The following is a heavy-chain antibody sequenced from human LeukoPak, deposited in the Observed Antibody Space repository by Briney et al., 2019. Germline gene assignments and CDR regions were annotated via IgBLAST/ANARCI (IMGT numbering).Heavy chain of an antibody. Sequence: GKSLTLSCVASQFTFSHYGMHWVRQAPGKGLEWVAVIWNDGSSQYYADSVKGRFTISRDNFQKTVYLQMNSLRAEDTAVYYCAKDAQRGFDYSNSLEYWGQGTLVIVSS. V-gene: IGHV3-33*06. CDR3: AKDAQRGFDYSNSLEY. J-gene: IGHJ4*02. CDR2: IWNDGSSQ. CDR1: QFTFSHYG. D-gene: IGHD4-11*01.